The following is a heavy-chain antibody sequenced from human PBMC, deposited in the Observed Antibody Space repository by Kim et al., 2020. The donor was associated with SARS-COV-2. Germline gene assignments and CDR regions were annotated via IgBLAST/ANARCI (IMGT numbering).Heavy chain of an antibody. CDR1: GFTFSNSW. CDR2: IKRKSEGETK. CDR3: TTYEK. J-gene: IGHJ4*02. D-gene: IGHD3-22*01. V-gene: IGHV3-15*01. Sequence: GGSLRLSCAASGFTFSNSWMSWVRQAPGKGLEWVARIKRKSEGETKAYATPVKGRFTISRDDSENTVYLQMNSLEIEDTDLYYCTTYEKWGQGTLVTVSS.